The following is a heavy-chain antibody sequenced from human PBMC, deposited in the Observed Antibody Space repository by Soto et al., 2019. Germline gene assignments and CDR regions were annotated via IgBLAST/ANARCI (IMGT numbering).Heavy chain of an antibody. J-gene: IGHJ5*02. CDR2: ISSSGSTI. D-gene: IGHD5-12*01. Sequence: GGSLRLSCAASGLTFSDYYMSWIRQAPGKGLEWVSYISSSGSTIYYADSVKGRFTISRDNAKNSLYLQMNSLRAEDTAVYYCARDRYSGYEAWFDPWGQGTLVTVSS. CDR1: GLTFSDYY. V-gene: IGHV3-11*01. CDR3: ARDRYSGYEAWFDP.